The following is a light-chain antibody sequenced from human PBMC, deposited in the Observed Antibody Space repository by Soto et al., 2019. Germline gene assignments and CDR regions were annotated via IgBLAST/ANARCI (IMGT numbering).Light chain of an antibody. V-gene: IGLV2-11*01. Sequence: QSALTQPRSVSGSPGQSVAISCTGTSSDVGNYNYVSWYQQHPGKAPKVIIYDVNKRPSGVPDRFSGSKSGNTASLTISGLQAEDEAEYYCCSYAGSPYVFGTGTKLTVL. CDR3: CSYAGSPYV. J-gene: IGLJ1*01. CDR2: DVN. CDR1: SSDVGNYNY.